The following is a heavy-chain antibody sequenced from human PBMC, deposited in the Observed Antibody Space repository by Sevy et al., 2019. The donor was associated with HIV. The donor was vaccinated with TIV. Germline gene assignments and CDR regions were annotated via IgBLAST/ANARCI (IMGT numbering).Heavy chain of an antibody. V-gene: IGHV1-2*06. Sequence: ASLKVSCQASGYTFTGYYIHWVRQAPGQGLEWMGRINPYSGGTNYAQKFQGRVTMTRDTSISTAYMDLSRLRSDDTAVYYCACYAIDVFYIWGQGTMVTVSS. CDR2: INPYSGGT. CDR3: ACYAIDVFYI. D-gene: IGHD3-16*01. J-gene: IGHJ3*02. CDR1: GYTFTGYY.